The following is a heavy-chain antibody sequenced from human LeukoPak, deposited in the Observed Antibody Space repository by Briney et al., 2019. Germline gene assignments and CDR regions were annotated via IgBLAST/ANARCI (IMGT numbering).Heavy chain of an antibody. CDR1: GGSISSSSYY. CDR3: ARRGYYYDSSGYFYYYYMDV. Sequence: SETLSLTCTVSGGSISSSSYYWGWIRQPPGKGLEWIGSIYYSGSTYYNPSLKSRVTISVDKSKNQFSLKLSSVTAADTAVYYCARRGYYYDSSGYFYYYYMDVWGKGTTVTVSS. V-gene: IGHV4-39*07. CDR2: IYYSGST. J-gene: IGHJ6*03. D-gene: IGHD3-22*01.